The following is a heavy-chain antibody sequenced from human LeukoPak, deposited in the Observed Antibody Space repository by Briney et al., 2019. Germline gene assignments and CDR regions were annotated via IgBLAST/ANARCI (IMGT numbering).Heavy chain of an antibody. CDR1: GGSISSGSYY. CDR2: IYTSGST. CDR3: ARIRYFDWLSRFDDAFDI. V-gene: IGHV4-61*02. Sequence: SQTLSLTCTVSGGSISSGSYYWSWIRQPAGKGLEWIGRIYTSGSTNYNPSLKSRVTISEDTSKNQFSLKLSSVTAADTAVYYCARIRYFDWLSRFDDAFDIWGQGTMVTVSS. J-gene: IGHJ3*02. D-gene: IGHD3-9*01.